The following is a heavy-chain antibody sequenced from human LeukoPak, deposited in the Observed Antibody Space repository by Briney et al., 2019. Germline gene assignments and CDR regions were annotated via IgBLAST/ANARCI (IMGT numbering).Heavy chain of an antibody. CDR2: VKSDGSNP. Sequence: PGGSLRLSCAASRLSFSNYWMHWVRQAPGKGLVWVSRVKSDGSNPSYADSVKGRFTIFRDNAENMLYLQMNTLGAEDTAVYYCARDIVSGSGSLDYWGQGTLVTVSS. J-gene: IGHJ4*02. CDR1: RLSFSNYW. CDR3: ARDIVSGSGSLDY. D-gene: IGHD3-10*01. V-gene: IGHV3-74*01.